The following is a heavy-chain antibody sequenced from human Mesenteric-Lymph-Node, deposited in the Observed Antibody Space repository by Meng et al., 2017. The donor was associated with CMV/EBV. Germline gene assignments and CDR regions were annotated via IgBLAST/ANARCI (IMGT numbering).Heavy chain of an antibody. CDR1: GGSISPHY. Sequence: SETLSLTCTVSGGSISPHYWSWIRQPPGKGLEWIGYVYFTGSTNYRPSLKSRVTISVDTSKNQFSLKLSSVTAADTAVYYCARDPWLRSYGMDVWGQGTTVTVSS. D-gene: IGHD5-12*01. J-gene: IGHJ6*02. CDR3: ARDPWLRSYGMDV. CDR2: VYFTGST. V-gene: IGHV4-59*11.